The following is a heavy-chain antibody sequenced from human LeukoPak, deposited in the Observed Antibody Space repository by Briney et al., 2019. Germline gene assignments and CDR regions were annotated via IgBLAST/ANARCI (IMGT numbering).Heavy chain of an antibody. CDR2: ISGSGGST. CDR3: AKDLGLEWFPDYCYYGMDV. Sequence: PGGSLRLSCAASGFTFSSYAMSWVRQAPGKGLEWVSAISGSGGSTYYADSVKGRFTISRDNSKNTLYLQMNSLRAEDTAVYYCAKDLGLEWFPDYCYYGMDVWGQGTTVTVSS. V-gene: IGHV3-23*01. D-gene: IGHD3-3*01. CDR1: GFTFSSYA. J-gene: IGHJ6*02.